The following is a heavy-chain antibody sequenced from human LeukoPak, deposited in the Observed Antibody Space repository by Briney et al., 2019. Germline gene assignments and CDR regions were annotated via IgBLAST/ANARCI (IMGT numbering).Heavy chain of an antibody. CDR3: ANSDGYGDYERAFDY. D-gene: IGHD4-17*01. V-gene: IGHV3-11*04. CDR2: ISSSGSTI. J-gene: IGHJ4*02. CDR1: GFTFSDYY. Sequence: GGSLRLSCAASGFTFSDYYMSWIRQAPGKGLEWVSYISSSGSTIYYADSVKGRFTISRDNSKNTLYLQMNSLRAEDTAVYYCANSDGYGDYERAFDYWGQGTLVTVSS.